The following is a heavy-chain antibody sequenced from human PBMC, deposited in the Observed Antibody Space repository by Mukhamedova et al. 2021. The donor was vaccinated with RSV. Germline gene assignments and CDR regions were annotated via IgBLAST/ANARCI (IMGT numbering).Heavy chain of an antibody. CDR2: ISYDGTHE. J-gene: IGHJ4*01. CDR1: STFV. V-gene: IGHV3-30*01. D-gene: IGHD6-19*01. CDR3: SRVRGFGIAVGAYFDY. Sequence: STFVMHWVRQAPGKGLEWVAVISYDGTHEYYADFVKGRFTISRDNSKNTLFLQMNSLRADDTAVYYCSRVRGFGIAVGAYFDYWG.